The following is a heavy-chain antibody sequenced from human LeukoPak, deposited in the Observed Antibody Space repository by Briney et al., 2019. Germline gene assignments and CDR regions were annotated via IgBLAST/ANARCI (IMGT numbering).Heavy chain of an antibody. J-gene: IGHJ5*02. CDR1: GYTFTSYY. CDR3: ARDNSVGDTAWWFDP. D-gene: IGHD1-26*01. CDR2: INPGGSWT. Sequence: ASVKASCKASGYTFTSYYMHWVRQAPGQGLEWMGVINPGGSWTSYAQKFQGRVTMTRDMSTSTDYMELSSLRSEDTAVYYCARDNSVGDTAWWFDPWGQGTLVTVSS. V-gene: IGHV1-46*01.